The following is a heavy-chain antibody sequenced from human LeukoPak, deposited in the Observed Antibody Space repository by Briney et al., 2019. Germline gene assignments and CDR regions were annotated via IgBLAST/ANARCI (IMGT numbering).Heavy chain of an antibody. CDR3: AREGLGSYQTRGPFQH. V-gene: IGHV4-30-4*01. D-gene: IGHD3-10*01. CDR2: IYYSGST. J-gene: IGHJ1*01. CDR1: GGSISSGDYY. Sequence: SQTLSLTCTVSGGSISSGDYYWSWIRQPPGKGLEWIGYIYYSGSTYYNPSLKSRVTISVDTSKNQFSLKLSSVTAADTAVYYCAREGLGSYQTRGPFQHWGQGTLVTVSS.